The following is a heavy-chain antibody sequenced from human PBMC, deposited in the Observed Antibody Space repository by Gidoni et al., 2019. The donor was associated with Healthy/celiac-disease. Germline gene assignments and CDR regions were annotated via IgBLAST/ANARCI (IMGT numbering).Heavy chain of an antibody. CDR2: IYSGGST. CDR3: ASPRRENPADAFDI. J-gene: IGHJ3*02. V-gene: IGHV3-66*02. CDR1: GFTVSSNY. Sequence: EVQLVESGGGLVQPGGSLRLSCAASGFTVSSNYMSWVRQAPGKGLEWVAVIYSGGSTYYADSVKGRFTISRDKSKNTLYLQMNSLRAEDTAVYYCASPRRENPADAFDIWGQGTMVTVFS.